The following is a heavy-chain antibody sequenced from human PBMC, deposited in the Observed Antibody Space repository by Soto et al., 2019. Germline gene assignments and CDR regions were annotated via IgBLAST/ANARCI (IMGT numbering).Heavy chain of an antibody. V-gene: IGHV3-30-3*01. CDR1: GFTFSSYA. CDR2: ISYDGSNK. D-gene: IGHD4-4*01. J-gene: IGHJ6*02. CDR3: ARDLVDYTPDYYGMDV. Sequence: QVQLVESGGGVVQPGRSLRLSCAASGFTFSSYAMHWVRQAPGKGLEWVAVISYDGSNKYYADSVKGRFTISRDNSKNALYLQMNSLISEDTAVYYCARDLVDYTPDYYGMDVWGQGTTVTVSS.